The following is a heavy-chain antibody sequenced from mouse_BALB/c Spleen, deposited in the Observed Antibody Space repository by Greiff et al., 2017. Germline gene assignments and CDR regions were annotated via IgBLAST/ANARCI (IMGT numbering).Heavy chain of an antibody. Sequence: EVKVVESGGGLVQPGGSRKLSCAASGFTFSDYGMAWVRQAPGKGPEWVAFISNLAYSIYYADTVTGRFTISRENAKNTLYLEMSSLRSEDTAMYYCARKDGYYGLADWGQGTLVTVAA. V-gene: IGHV5-15*02. CDR1: GFTFSDYG. CDR3: ARKDGYYGLAD. CDR2: ISNLAYSI. J-gene: IGHJ3*01. D-gene: IGHD2-3*01.